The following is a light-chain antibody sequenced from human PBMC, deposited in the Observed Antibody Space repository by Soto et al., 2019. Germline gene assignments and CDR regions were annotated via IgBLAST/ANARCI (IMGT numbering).Light chain of an antibody. Sequence: DIQMTQSPSSLSASVEDRVIITCRASQSISNHLNWYQQKPGKAPKLLIFAASSLQSGVPSRFSGSRSGPDFTLTISSLQPDDFATYYCQQYNSYSPTFGQGTKLEIK. CDR1: QSISNH. CDR3: QQYNSYSPT. J-gene: IGKJ2*01. V-gene: IGKV1-39*01. CDR2: AAS.